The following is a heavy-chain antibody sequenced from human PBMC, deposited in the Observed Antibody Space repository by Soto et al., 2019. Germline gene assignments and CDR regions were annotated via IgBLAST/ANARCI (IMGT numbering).Heavy chain of an antibody. D-gene: IGHD2-15*01. V-gene: IGHV3-30*03. CDR1: GFTFSDYG. Sequence: GGSLRLSCEVPGFTFSDYGFHWVRQAPGKGLEWVGMISYDGSDRYYRDSVQGRCTISRDDSKNTVFLQMNSLRTEDTAMYYCARSTYCNGGSCYPQYWGPGTLVTVSS. J-gene: IGHJ4*02. CDR2: ISYDGSDR. CDR3: ARSTYCNGGSCYPQY.